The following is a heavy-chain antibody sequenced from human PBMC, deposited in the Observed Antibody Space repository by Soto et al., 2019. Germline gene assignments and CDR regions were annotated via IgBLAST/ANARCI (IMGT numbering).Heavy chain of an antibody. V-gene: IGHV3-30*18. CDR3: AKDWNYGSGSYYPFDY. CDR1: GFTFSSYG. J-gene: IGHJ4*02. D-gene: IGHD3-10*01. CDR2: ISYDGSNK. Sequence: QVQLVESGGGVVQPGRSLRLSCAASGFTFSSYGMHWVRQAPGKGLEWVAVISYDGSNKYYADSVKGRFTISRDNSENTLYLQMNSLRAEDTAVYYCAKDWNYGSGSYYPFDYWGQGTLVTVSS.